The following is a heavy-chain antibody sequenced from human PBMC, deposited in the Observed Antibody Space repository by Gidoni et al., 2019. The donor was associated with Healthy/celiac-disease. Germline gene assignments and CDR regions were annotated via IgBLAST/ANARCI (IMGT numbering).Heavy chain of an antibody. CDR3: AREGSDYGDYRIDY. CDR2: IYYSGST. CDR1: GGSVSSGSYY. J-gene: IGHJ4*02. D-gene: IGHD4-17*01. Sequence: QVQLQESGPGLVTPSETLSLTCTVSGGSVSSGSYYWSWIRQPPGKGLEWIGYIYYSGSTNYNPSLKSRVTISVDTSKNQFSLKLSSVTAADTAVYYCAREGSDYGDYRIDYWGQGTLVTVSS. V-gene: IGHV4-61*01.